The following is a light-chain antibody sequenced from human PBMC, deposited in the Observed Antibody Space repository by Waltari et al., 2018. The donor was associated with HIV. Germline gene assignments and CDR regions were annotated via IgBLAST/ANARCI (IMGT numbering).Light chain of an antibody. J-gene: IGLJ2*01. CDR2: SND. Sequence: QSPLTQTPSMSGAPGQRVNISCSGGPSNIGSNSVNWYRQLPGTAPKLLIYSNDQRPSRVPARFSGSKSATSAFLVISGLQSDDEADYYCASWNDTMSVVFGGGTRLTVL. CDR3: ASWNDTMSVV. V-gene: IGLV1-44*01. CDR1: PSNIGSNS.